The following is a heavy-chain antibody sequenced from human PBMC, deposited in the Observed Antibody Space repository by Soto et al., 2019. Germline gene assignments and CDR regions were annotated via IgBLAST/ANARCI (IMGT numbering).Heavy chain of an antibody. J-gene: IGHJ4*02. V-gene: IGHV3-48*03. CDR3: ASLHYNSSGCG. D-gene: IGHD6-19*01. Sequence: EVQLVESGGGLVQPGGSLRLSCAASGFTFSSYEMNWVRQAPGKGLEWVSYISSSGSTIYYADSVKGRFIISRDNAKNSLYLQMNSLRAEDTAVYYCASLHYNSSGCGGGQGTLVTVSS. CDR1: GFTFSSYE. CDR2: ISSSGSTI.